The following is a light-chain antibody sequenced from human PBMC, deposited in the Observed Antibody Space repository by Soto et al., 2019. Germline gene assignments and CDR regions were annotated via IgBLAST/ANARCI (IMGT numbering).Light chain of an antibody. Sequence: QSVLTQPASVSGSPGQSITISCTASSSHIGSSNLVSWYQHHSGKAPKLIIYEGNKRPSGVSNRVSGSKSGKTASLTISGLQAEDEGTYYCCSYAGSIPLYVFGTGTKLTVL. V-gene: IGLV2-23*01. CDR2: EGN. CDR3: CSYAGSIPLYV. CDR1: SSHIGSSNL. J-gene: IGLJ1*01.